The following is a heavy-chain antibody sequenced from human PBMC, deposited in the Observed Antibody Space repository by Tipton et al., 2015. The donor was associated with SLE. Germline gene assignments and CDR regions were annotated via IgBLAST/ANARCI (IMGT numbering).Heavy chain of an antibody. Sequence: LRLSCTVSGGSISSSSYYWGWIRQPPGKGLEWIGSIYYSGSTYYNPSLKSRVTISVDTSKNQFSLKLSSVTAADTVVYYCARDHSPEFRFWGCLPLADFFGYRGQGTLGPGSP. CDR1: GGSISSSSYY. D-gene: IGHD3-3*01. J-gene: IGHJ4*02. CDR3: ARDHSPEFRFWGCLPLADFFGY. V-gene: IGHV4-39*07. CDR2: IYYSGST.